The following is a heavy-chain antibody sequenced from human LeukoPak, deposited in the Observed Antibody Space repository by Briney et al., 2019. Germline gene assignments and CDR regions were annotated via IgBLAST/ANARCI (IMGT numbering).Heavy chain of an antibody. CDR2: LYSGGST. Sequence: GGSLRLSCAASGFTVSSNYMSWVRQAPGKGLEWVSILYSGGSTYYADSVKGRFTISRDNSKNTLYLQMNSLRAEDTAVYYCARDYSGSYYYYYGMDVWGQGTTVTVSS. J-gene: IGHJ6*02. V-gene: IGHV3-53*01. D-gene: IGHD1-26*01. CDR3: ARDYSGSYYYYYGMDV. CDR1: GFTVSSNY.